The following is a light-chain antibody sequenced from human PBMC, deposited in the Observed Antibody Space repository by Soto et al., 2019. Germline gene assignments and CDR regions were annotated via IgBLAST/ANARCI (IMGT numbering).Light chain of an antibody. J-gene: IGLJ1*01. Sequence: QSALTQPRSVSGSPGQSVTNSCTGTSSDVGGYNYVSWYQQHPGKAPKVMIYDVSERPSGVPDRFSGSKSGNTASLTISGLQAEDEADYYCCSYAGSPRYVFGTGTQLTVL. CDR2: DVS. V-gene: IGLV2-11*01. CDR1: SSDVGGYNY. CDR3: CSYAGSPRYV.